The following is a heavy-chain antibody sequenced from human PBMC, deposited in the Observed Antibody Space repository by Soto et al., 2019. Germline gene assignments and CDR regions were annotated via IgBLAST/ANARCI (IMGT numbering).Heavy chain of an antibody. V-gene: IGHV6-1*01. J-gene: IGHJ6*02. D-gene: IGHD2-15*01. CDR1: ADAASRNTAP. Sequence: SLTLSLSCAISADAASRNTAPSIGLRGSPSRGLWWLGRTWCQAKWHNDYAVSVKSRITITPDTCKNQFPLQLNSVTPEDTAVYYCARDTLLLLGGYYYYGMDVWCQGTTVTVSS. CDR3: ARDTLLLLGGYYYYGMDV. CDR2: TWCQAKWHN.